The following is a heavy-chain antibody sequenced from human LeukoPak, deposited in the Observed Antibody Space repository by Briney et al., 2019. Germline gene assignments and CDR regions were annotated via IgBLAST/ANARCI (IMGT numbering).Heavy chain of an antibody. CDR2: ISSRSDYI. D-gene: IGHD2-2*01. Sequence: GGSLRLSCAASGFTFSTYTMNWVRQAPGKGLEWVSSISSRSDYIYHADSVKGRFTISRDNAKNSLYLQMNSLRAEDTAVYYCVGSRGLLDVWGQGTTVTVSS. V-gene: IGHV3-21*01. J-gene: IGHJ6*02. CDR3: VGSRGLLDV. CDR1: GFTFSTYT.